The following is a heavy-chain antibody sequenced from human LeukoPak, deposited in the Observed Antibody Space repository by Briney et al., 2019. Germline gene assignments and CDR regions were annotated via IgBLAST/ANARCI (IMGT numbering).Heavy chain of an antibody. CDR2: TYYKYKGYN. Sequence: TLSLTYAICVDSVPSNNAAWNWIRQSPSRGVEWVGRTYYKYKGYNDYAVSVKSRITINPDTRKSHCSLQRSSVTPEHTAVYNCVVVSAATDASDSWGEGS. CDR1: VDSVPSNNAA. J-gene: IGHJ3*02. V-gene: IGHV6-1*01. D-gene: IGHD2-2*01. CDR3: VVVSAATDASDS.